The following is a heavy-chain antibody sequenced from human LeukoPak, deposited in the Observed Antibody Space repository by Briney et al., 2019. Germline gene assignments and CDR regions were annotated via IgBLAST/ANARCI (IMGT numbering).Heavy chain of an antibody. J-gene: IGHJ3*02. CDR1: RGSISSDY. Sequence: SETLSLTCTVPRGSISSDYWSWIRQPAGKGLEWIGRIYTSGSTNYNPSRKSRVTMSVDTSKNQFSLKLSSVTAADTAVYYCARDGWSDAFDIWGQGTMVTVSS. CDR3: ARDGWSDAFDI. V-gene: IGHV4-4*07. CDR2: IYTSGST. D-gene: IGHD6-19*01.